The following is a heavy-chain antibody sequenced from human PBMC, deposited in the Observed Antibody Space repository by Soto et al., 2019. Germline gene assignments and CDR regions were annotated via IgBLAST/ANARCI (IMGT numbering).Heavy chain of an antibody. V-gene: IGHV4-59*01. J-gene: IGHJ5*02. CDR1: GGSTSSYY. Sequence: SETLSLTCTVSGGSTSSYYWSWIRQPPGKGLEWIGYIYYSGSTNYNPSLKSRVTISVDTSKNQFSLKLSSVTAADTAVYYCARDYSGYDSWFDPWGQGTLVTVSS. CDR3: ARDYSGYDSWFDP. CDR2: IYYSGST. D-gene: IGHD5-12*01.